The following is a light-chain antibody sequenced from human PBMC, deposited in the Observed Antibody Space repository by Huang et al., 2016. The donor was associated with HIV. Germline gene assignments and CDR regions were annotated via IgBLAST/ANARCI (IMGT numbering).Light chain of an antibody. CDR2: DAS. V-gene: IGKV1-8*01. J-gene: IGKJ4*01. CDR1: QNIGTS. CDR3: QHSDGLSPLT. Sequence: AIRMTQSPSSLSASTGDRVTITCRASQNIGTSLAWYQQRPGRAPTLLIYDASPLQNGVPSRFSGSGSPAIFTLNIGCPQVEDAAIYYCQHSDGLSPLTFGGGTKVDLK.